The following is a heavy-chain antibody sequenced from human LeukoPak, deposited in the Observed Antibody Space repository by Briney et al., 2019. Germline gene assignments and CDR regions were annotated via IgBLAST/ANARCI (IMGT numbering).Heavy chain of an antibody. J-gene: IGHJ4*02. CDR1: GGSFSSGSYN. D-gene: IGHD6-13*01. CDR2: IYYSGST. CDR3: AKNAGYSSSWIDY. V-gene: IGHV4-61*01. Sequence: SETLSLTCTVSGGSFSSGSYNWSWIRQPPGKGLEWTGYIYYSGSTNYNPSLKSRVTISVDTSKNQFSLKLSSVTAADTAVYYCAKNAGYSSSWIDYWGQGTLVTVSS.